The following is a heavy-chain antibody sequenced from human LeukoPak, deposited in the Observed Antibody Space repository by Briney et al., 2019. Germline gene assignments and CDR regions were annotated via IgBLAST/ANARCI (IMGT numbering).Heavy chain of an antibody. D-gene: IGHD1-26*01. Sequence: SVKVSCKASGGTFSSYAISWVRQAPGQGLELMGGIIPILGTANYAQKFQGRVTITTDESTSTAYMELSSLRSEDTAVYYCARGQWELLPDASDIWGQGTMVTVSS. J-gene: IGHJ3*02. CDR3: ARGQWELLPDASDI. CDR1: GGTFSSYA. CDR2: IIPILGTA. V-gene: IGHV1-69*05.